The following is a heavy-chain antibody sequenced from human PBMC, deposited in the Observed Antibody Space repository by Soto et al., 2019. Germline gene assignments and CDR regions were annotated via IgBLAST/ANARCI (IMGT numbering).Heavy chain of an antibody. D-gene: IGHD3-10*01. CDR1: GFTFSSYA. CDR2: ISYDGSNK. J-gene: IGHJ4*02. Sequence: QVQLVESGGGVVQPGRSLRLSCAASGFTFSSYAMHWVRQAPGKGLEWVAVISYDGSNKYYADSVKGRFTISRDNSKNTLYLQMNSLRAEDTAVYYCARSPGVVLGFGELPDYWGQGTLVTVSS. CDR3: ARSPGVVLGFGELPDY. V-gene: IGHV3-30-3*01.